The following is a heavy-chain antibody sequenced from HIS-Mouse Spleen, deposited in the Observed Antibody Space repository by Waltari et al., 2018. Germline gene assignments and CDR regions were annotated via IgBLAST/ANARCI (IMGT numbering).Heavy chain of an antibody. J-gene: IGHJ2*01. V-gene: IGHV4-39*07. CDR3: AREIPYSSSWYDWYFDL. D-gene: IGHD6-13*01. CDR1: GGSISSSSYY. CDR2: IYYSGRT. Sequence: QLQLQESGPGLVKPSETLSLTCTVSGGSISSSSYYWGWIRQPPGKGLEWIGSIYYSGRTSSNPSRKSRVTISVDTSKNQFSLKLSSVTAADTAVYYCAREIPYSSSWYDWYFDLWGRGTLVTVSS.